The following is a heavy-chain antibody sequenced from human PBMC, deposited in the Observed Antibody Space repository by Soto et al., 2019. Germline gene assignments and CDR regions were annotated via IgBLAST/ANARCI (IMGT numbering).Heavy chain of an antibody. Sequence: PGGSLRLSCAASGFTFTSYAMHWVRQAPGKGLEWVAVIANDGRDKHYADSAKGRFTISRDNSKNTLSLQMNSLRAEDTAVYYCARDPIPYSMYYYGSGSHYYYGMDVWGQGTTVTVSS. CDR3: ARDPIPYSMYYYGSGSHYYYGMDV. CDR1: GFTFTSYA. CDR2: IANDGRDK. J-gene: IGHJ6*02. V-gene: IGHV3-30*03. D-gene: IGHD3-10*01.